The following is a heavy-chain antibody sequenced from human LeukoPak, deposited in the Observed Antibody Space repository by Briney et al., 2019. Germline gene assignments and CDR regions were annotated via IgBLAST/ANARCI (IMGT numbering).Heavy chain of an antibody. D-gene: IGHD3-10*01. CDR3: AKSNGYGLVDI. V-gene: IGHV4-39*07. Sequence: GSLRLSCTASGVTFGDYAMSWVRQPPGKGLEWIGSIYYSGSSFDNPALKSRVTISVDTSRNQFSLKLNSVTAADTAVYYCAKSNGYGLVDIWGQGTMVTVSS. J-gene: IGHJ3*02. CDR1: GVTFGDYA. CDR2: IYYSGSS.